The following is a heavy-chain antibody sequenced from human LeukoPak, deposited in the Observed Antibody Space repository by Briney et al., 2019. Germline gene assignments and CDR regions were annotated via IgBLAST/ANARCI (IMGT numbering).Heavy chain of an antibody. D-gene: IGHD2-21*01. Sequence: GGSLRLSCAASGFTFSSYRMHWVCQGPGKGLVWVSRISSDGSSTTYADSVKGRFTISRDNAKNMVYLQMNSLRAEDTAMYYCARSPGVRRTLWAWDQGTLVTVSS. CDR1: GFTFSSYR. CDR2: ISSDGSST. V-gene: IGHV3-74*01. J-gene: IGHJ5*02. CDR3: ARSPGVRRTLWA.